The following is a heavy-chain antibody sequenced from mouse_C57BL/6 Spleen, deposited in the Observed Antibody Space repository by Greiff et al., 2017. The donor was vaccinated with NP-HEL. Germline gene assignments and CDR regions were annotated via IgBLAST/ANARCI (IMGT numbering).Heavy chain of an antibody. CDR1: GYSITSGYY. CDR3: ARGEDYDVAWFAY. V-gene: IGHV3-6*01. D-gene: IGHD2-4*01. J-gene: IGHJ3*01. CDR2: ISYDGSN. Sequence: EVKLEESGPGLVKPSQSLSLTCSVTGYSITSGYYWNWIRQFPGNKLEWMGYISYDGSNNYNPSLKNRISITRDTSKNQFFLKLNSVTTEDTATYYCARGEDYDVAWFAYWGQGTLVTVSA.